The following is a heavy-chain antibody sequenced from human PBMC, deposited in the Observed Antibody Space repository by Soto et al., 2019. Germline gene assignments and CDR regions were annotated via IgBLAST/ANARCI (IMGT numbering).Heavy chain of an antibody. CDR3: ATPSGGGNGPDYFDY. D-gene: IGHD2-15*01. J-gene: IGHJ4*02. CDR1: GYTFTGCY. V-gene: IGHV1-2*02. Sequence: ASVNVSCKSSGYTFTGCYVHWVRQAPGQGLEWMGWINPNSGGTNYAQKFQGRVTMTRDTSISTAYMELSRLRSDDTAVYYCATPSGGGNGPDYFDYWGQGTLVTVSS. CDR2: INPNSGGT.